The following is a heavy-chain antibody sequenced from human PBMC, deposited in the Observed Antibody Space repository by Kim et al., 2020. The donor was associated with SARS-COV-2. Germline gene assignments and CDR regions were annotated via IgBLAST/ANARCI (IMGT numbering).Heavy chain of an antibody. CDR1: GFSLSTSGVG. Sequence: SGPTLVNPTQTLTLTCTFSGFSLSTSGVGVGWIRQPPGKALEWLALIYWDDDKRYSPSLKSRLTITKDTSKNQVVLTMTNMDPVDTATYYCAHRRPIIAAAEDCAFDIWGQGTMVTVSS. J-gene: IGHJ3*02. D-gene: IGHD6-13*01. CDR2: IYWDDDK. V-gene: IGHV2-5*02. CDR3: AHRRPIIAAAEDCAFDI.